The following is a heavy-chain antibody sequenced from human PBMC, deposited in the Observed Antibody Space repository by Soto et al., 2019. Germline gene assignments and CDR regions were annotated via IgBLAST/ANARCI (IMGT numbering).Heavy chain of an antibody. CDR1: GYSFTSYW. V-gene: IGHV5-10-1*01. CDR3: ARGEYSSSIYYYYGMDV. Sequence: HGESLKISCKGSGYSFTSYWISWVRQMPGKGLEWMGRIDPSDSYTNYSPSFQGHVTISADKSISTAYLQWSSLKASDTAMYYCARGEYSSSIYYYYGMDVWGQGTTVTVSS. D-gene: IGHD6-6*01. J-gene: IGHJ6*02. CDR2: IDPSDSYT.